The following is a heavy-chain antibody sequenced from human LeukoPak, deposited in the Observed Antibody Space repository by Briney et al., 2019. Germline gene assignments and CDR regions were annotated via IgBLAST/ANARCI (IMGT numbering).Heavy chain of an antibody. CDR1: GGSISSYY. CDR2: VYYAGST. V-gene: IGHV4-59*01. J-gene: IGHJ3*01. D-gene: IGHD6-13*01. Sequence: PSETLSLTCTVSGGSISSYYWSWVRQPPGKGLEWIGFVYYAGSTNYSPSLKSRVTISVDTSKNQFSLKLRSVTAADTAVYYCARISSSNWYDERGAFDVWGQGTMVTVSS. CDR3: ARISSSNWYDERGAFDV.